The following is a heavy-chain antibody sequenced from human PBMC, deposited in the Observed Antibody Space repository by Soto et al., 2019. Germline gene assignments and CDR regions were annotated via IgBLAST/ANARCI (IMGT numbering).Heavy chain of an antibody. D-gene: IGHD3-16*01. J-gene: IGHJ4*02. Sequence: QVQLVQSGAEVKNPGASVKVSCKASGYSFTNYGVGWVRQAPGQGLEWMGWISGYNGNTHYAMDVQDRITLTTDTSTSTAYIELRSLRSDDTAMYYCAREMAGRGGEYDFWGQGTLVTVSS. CDR1: GYSFTNYG. CDR2: ISGYNGNT. V-gene: IGHV1-18*01. CDR3: AREMAGRGGEYDF.